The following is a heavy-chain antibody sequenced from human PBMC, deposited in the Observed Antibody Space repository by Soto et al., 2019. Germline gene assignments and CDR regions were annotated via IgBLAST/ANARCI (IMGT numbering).Heavy chain of an antibody. Sequence: QVQLVQSGAEVKKPGASVKVSCKASGYTFTSYGISWVRQAPGQGLECMGWISAYNGNTNYAQTLQGRVTMTTDTPRSTAYMELRSLISDDTAVYYCARSGYSYGYDYWGQGTLVTVSS. J-gene: IGHJ4*02. V-gene: IGHV1-18*01. CDR3: ARSGYSYGYDY. D-gene: IGHD5-18*01. CDR2: ISAYNGNT. CDR1: GYTFTSYG.